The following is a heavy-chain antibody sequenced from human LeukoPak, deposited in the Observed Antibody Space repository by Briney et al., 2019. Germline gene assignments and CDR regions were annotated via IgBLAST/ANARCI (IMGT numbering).Heavy chain of an antibody. CDR3: ARGHHYYDSSGYYYYFDY. V-gene: IGHV1-8*01. J-gene: IGHJ4*02. Sequence: SVKVSCKASVYTFTSYVINWVGPAAGQGRAWMGWMNPNSSNTGYAQKYQGKLTMSRTTSISTAYMELSSLRSEDTSVYYCARGHHYYDSSGYYYYFDYWGQGTLVTVSS. CDR1: VYTFTSYV. CDR2: MNPNSSNT. D-gene: IGHD3-22*01.